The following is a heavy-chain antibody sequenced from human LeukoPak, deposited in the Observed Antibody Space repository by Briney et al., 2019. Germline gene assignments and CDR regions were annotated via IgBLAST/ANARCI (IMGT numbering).Heavy chain of an antibody. CDR3: AKDTHIVVVTASTFDY. CDR2: ISGSGGST. J-gene: IGHJ4*02. D-gene: IGHD2-21*02. Sequence: GGSLRLSCAASGFTFSSSAMSWVRQAPGKGLEWVSSISGSGGSTYYADSVKGRFTISRDNSKNTLYLQMNSLRAEDTAVYYCAKDTHIVVVTASTFDYWGQGTLVTVSS. V-gene: IGHV3-23*01. CDR1: GFTFSSSA.